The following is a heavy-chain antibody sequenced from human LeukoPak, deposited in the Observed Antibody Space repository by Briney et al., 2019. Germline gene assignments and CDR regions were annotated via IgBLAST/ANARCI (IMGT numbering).Heavy chain of an antibody. D-gene: IGHD3-3*01. CDR2: ISGSGGST. J-gene: IGHJ4*02. V-gene: IGHV3-23*01. CDR1: GFTFSSYS. CDR3: ANFLSVFWSGYYTDSALWDY. Sequence: QPGGSLRLSCAASGFTFSSYSMNWVRQAPGKGLEWVSAISGSGGSTYYADSVKGRFTISRDNSKNTLYLQMNSLRAEDTAVYYCANFLSVFWSGYYTDSALWDYWGQGTLVTVSS.